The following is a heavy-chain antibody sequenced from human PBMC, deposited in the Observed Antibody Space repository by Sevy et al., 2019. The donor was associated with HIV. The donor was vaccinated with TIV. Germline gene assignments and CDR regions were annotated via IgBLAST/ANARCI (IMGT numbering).Heavy chain of an antibody. CDR3: AKEFYRGSYLED. J-gene: IGHJ4*02. D-gene: IGHD3-10*01. Sequence: GGSLRLSCAASGFTFSSFAISWVRQAPGKGLEWVSDISGSGGGKKYADSVKGRFTVSRDNAQNTVFLQMNNLGGEDTGLYYGAKEFYRGSYLEDWGQGPLVTVSS. V-gene: IGHV3-23*01. CDR1: GFTFSSFA. CDR2: ISGSGGGK.